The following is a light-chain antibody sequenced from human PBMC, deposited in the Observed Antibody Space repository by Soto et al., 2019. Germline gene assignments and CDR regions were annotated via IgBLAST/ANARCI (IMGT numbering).Light chain of an antibody. CDR3: QAHDSSLSGWV. V-gene: IGLV1-40*01. J-gene: IGLJ3*02. CDR1: SSNIGAGYG. CDR2: GNS. Sequence: QAVVTQPPSVSGAPGQRVTISCTGSSSNIGAGYGVHWYQQLPGTAPKLLIYGNSNRPSGVPDRFSGSKSGTSASLAITGLQAEDEADYYCQAHDSSLSGWVFGGGTKVTVL.